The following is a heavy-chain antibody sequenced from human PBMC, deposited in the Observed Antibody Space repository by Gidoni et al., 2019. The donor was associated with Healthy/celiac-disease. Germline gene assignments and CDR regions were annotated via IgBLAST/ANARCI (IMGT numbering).Heavy chain of an antibody. Sequence: EVQLVESGGGLVKPGGSLRLSCAASGSTFRTYSMNWVRQAQGKGLECVSSISSSSSYIYYADSVKGRFTISRDNAKNSLYLQMNSLRAEDTAVYYCARDIVVEVRAGRHFDYWGQGTLVTVSS. J-gene: IGHJ4*02. CDR1: GSTFRTYS. CDR2: ISSSSSYI. CDR3: ARDIVVEVRAGRHFDY. V-gene: IGHV3-21*01. D-gene: IGHD2-15*01.